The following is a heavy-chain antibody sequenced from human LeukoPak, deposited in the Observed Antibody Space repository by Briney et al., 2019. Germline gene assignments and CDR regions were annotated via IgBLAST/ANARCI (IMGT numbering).Heavy chain of an antibody. CDR3: ARTTEGGYTYDYFYYYYMDV. V-gene: IGHV4-59*01. Sequence: PSETLSLTCTVSGGSISSYYWSWIRQPPGKGLEWIGYIYYSGSTNYNPSLKSRVTISVDLSKNQFSLKLSSVTAADTAVYYCARTTEGGYTYDYFYYYYMDVWGKGTTVTVSS. J-gene: IGHJ6*03. CDR1: GGSISSYY. CDR2: IYYSGST. D-gene: IGHD5-18*01.